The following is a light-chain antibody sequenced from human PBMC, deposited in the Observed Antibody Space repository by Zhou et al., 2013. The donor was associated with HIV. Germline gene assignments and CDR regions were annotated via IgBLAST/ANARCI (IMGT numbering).Light chain of an antibody. V-gene: IGKV3-20*01. CDR3: QQANRFPQT. J-gene: IGKJ2*01. CDR2: GTS. CDR1: QSVLSSS. Sequence: EIVMTQSPGTLSVSPGERVTLSCRASQSVLSSSLAWFQQTPGQAPRLLIHGTSSRASGIPDRFSGSGFGTDFTLTINRLHPEDFATYYCQQANRFPQTFGQGTKVEIK.